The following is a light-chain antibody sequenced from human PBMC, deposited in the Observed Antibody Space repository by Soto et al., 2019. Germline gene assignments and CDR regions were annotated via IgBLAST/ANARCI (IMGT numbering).Light chain of an antibody. Sequence: QSVLTHPATVSWSPGQSITISCTGTSSDVGSYNYVSWYQQHPGKAPRLMIYASSNRPSGVSHRFSGSRSGNTASLTISGLQAEDEADYFCSSYTSGSTLYVFGSGTNVTVL. J-gene: IGLJ1*01. CDR3: SSYTSGSTLYV. CDR2: ASS. CDR1: SSDVGSYNY. V-gene: IGLV2-14*01.